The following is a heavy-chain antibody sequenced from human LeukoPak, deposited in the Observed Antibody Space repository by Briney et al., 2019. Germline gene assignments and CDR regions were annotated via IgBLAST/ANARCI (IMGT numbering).Heavy chain of an antibody. J-gene: IGHJ4*02. Sequence: ASVKVSCKASGYIFTTYGISWVRQAPGQGLEWMGWISAYNGNTNYAQKLQGRVTMTTDTSTSTAYMELRSLGSDDTAVYYCARDNQLGVRSYFDYWGQGTLVTVSS. D-gene: IGHD6-13*01. CDR1: GYIFTTYG. V-gene: IGHV1-18*01. CDR3: ARDNQLGVRSYFDY. CDR2: ISAYNGNT.